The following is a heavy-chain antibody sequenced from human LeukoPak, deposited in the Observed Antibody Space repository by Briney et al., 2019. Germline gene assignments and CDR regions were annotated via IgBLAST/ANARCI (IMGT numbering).Heavy chain of an antibody. J-gene: IGHJ4*02. V-gene: IGHV1-2*02. CDR3: ARRVDYYDSSGPLRY. CDR2: INPNSGDT. CDR1: GFTFIGYY. D-gene: IGHD3-22*01. Sequence: ASVKVSCKASGFTFIGYYINWVRQAPGQGLEWMGWINPNSGDTNYAQKFQGRVTMTRDTSINTAYMELSSLRSDDTAVYYCARRVDYYDSSGPLRYWGQGTLVTVSS.